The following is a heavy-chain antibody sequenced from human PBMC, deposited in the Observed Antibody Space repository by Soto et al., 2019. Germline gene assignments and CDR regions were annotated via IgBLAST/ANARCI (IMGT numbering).Heavy chain of an antibody. J-gene: IGHJ4*02. CDR3: ATGDRFYYDSTGYSGYFNY. Sequence: QVQLVESGGGVVQPGRSLRLSCAASGFSFSSYGMHWVRQAPGKGLEWVAVMWYDGSNTYYADSVKGRFTISRDNSKNSLFIQMNSLRAEDTAVYYCATGDRFYYDSTGYSGYFNYWGQGTLVTVSS. D-gene: IGHD3-22*01. CDR1: GFSFSSYG. CDR2: MWYDGSNT. V-gene: IGHV3-33*01.